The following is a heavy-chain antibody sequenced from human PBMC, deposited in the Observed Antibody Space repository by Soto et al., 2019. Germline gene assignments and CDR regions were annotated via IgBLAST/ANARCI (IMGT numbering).Heavy chain of an antibody. D-gene: IGHD3-22*01. Sequence: PGGSLRLSCAASGFTFSSYAMHWVRQAPGKGLEWVAVISYDGSNKYYADSVKGRFTISRDNPKNTLYLQMNSLRAEDTAVYYCERETPDSSGPLDYWGQGTLVTVSS. J-gene: IGHJ4*02. CDR1: GFTFSSYA. V-gene: IGHV3-30-3*01. CDR2: ISYDGSNK. CDR3: ERETPDSSGPLDY.